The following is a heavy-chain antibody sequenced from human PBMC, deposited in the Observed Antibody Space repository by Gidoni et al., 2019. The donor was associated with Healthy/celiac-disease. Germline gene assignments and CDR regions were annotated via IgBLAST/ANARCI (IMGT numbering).Heavy chain of an antibody. D-gene: IGHD5-18*01. CDR3: AKGGAIQLWLPQRGYFDY. J-gene: IGHJ4*02. V-gene: IGHV3-23*01. Sequence: KGRFTISRDNSKNTLYLQMNSLRAEDTAVYYCAKGGAIQLWLPQRGYFDYWGQGTLVTVSS.